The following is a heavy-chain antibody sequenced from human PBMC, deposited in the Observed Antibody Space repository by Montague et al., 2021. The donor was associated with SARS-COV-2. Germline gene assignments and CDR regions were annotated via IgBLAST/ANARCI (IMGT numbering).Heavy chain of an antibody. CDR3: ARLGGSGSYLAFDY. V-gene: IGHV4-59*08. CDR1: SGSISGHY. J-gene: IGHJ4*02. D-gene: IGHD3-10*01. CDR2: IHYRGTT. Sequence: SETLSLTCTVSSGSISGHYWTWIRQSPGRGLEWIAYIHYRGTTDYNPSLQSRLTLSVDTSKKQFSLTLTSLTAADTAIYYCARLGGSGSYLAFDYWGQGTLVTVSS.